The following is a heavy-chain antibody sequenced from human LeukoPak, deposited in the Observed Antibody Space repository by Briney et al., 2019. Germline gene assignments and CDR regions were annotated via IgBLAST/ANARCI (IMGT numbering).Heavy chain of an antibody. J-gene: IGHJ4*02. Sequence: GASLHISCQSSGSIFTSYWIGWVRQVPGKGLEWMGIIYPTDSDTKYSPSFQGHVTISADKSISTAYIQWSSLKSSDTAMYYCVRPNRGALFDYWGQGTLVTVSS. CDR1: GSIFTSYW. CDR2: IYPTDSDT. D-gene: IGHD1-14*01. V-gene: IGHV5-51*01. CDR3: VRPNRGALFDY.